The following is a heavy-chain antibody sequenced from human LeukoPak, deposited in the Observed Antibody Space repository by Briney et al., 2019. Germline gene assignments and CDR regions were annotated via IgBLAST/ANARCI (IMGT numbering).Heavy chain of an antibody. CDR3: ARDYFGSPSALDY. D-gene: IGHD1-26*01. Sequence: GDSLRLSCAASGFTVSSNYMSWVRQAPGKGLEWVSAISGSGGSTYYADSVKGRFTISRDNAKNSLYLQMNSLRAEDTALYYCARDYFGSPSALDYWGQGTLVTVSS. V-gene: IGHV3-53*01. CDR2: ISGSGGST. J-gene: IGHJ4*02. CDR1: GFTVSSNY.